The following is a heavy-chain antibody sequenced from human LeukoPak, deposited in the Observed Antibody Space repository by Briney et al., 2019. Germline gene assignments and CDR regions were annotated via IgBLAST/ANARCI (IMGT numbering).Heavy chain of an antibody. D-gene: IGHD5-18*01. CDR2: IYYSGST. J-gene: IGHJ3*02. CDR1: GASISSSSYY. CDR3: ARQGYSYDPAAFDI. V-gene: IGHV4-39*01. Sequence: SETLSLTCTVSGASISSSSYYWGWIRKPPGKGVQWIGIIYYSGSTYYNPSLKSRVTISVDTSKNQFSLKLNSVTAADTAVYYCARQGYSYDPAAFDIWGQGTMVTVSS.